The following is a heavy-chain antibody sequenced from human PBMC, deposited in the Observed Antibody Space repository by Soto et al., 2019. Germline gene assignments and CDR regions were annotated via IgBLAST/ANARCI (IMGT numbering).Heavy chain of an antibody. CDR2: IFYSGNT. J-gene: IGHJ4*02. Sequence: QVQLQESGPGLVKPSQTLSLTCTVSGGSIRSGDYYWCWIRQPPGKGLEWIGNIFYSGNTHYNPALSSRLSISLDTSKNQFSLKLTSVTVADTAVYYCARASAYTAADFDYWGQGILVTVSS. V-gene: IGHV4-30-4*01. D-gene: IGHD2-15*01. CDR3: ARASAYTAADFDY. CDR1: GGSIRSGDYY.